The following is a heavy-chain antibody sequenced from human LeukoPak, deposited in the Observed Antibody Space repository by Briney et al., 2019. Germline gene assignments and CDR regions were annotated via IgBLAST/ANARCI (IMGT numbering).Heavy chain of an antibody. Sequence: ASVKVSCKASGGTFSSYAISWVRQAPGQGLEWMGGIIPIFGTAKYAQKFQGRVTITADESTSTDYMELSSLRSEDTAIYYCARDNSVGDNAWWFDPWGQGTLVTVSS. CDR2: IIPIFGTA. CDR3: ARDNSVGDNAWWFDP. D-gene: IGHD1-26*01. V-gene: IGHV1-69*13. CDR1: GGTFSSYA. J-gene: IGHJ5*02.